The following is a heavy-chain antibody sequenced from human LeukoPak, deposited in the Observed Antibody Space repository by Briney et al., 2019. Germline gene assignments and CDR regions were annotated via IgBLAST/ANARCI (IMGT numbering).Heavy chain of an antibody. J-gene: IGHJ4*02. CDR2: IYYSGST. Sequence: PSETPSLTCTVSGGSLSSSSYYSGWIRQPPGKGLEWIGSIYYSGSTYYNPSLKSRVTISVDASKNQFSLKLSSVTAADTAVYYGARLRSSSWEADYWGQGTLVTVSS. CDR1: GGSLSSSSYY. V-gene: IGHV4-39*01. CDR3: ARLRSSSWEADY. D-gene: IGHD6-13*01.